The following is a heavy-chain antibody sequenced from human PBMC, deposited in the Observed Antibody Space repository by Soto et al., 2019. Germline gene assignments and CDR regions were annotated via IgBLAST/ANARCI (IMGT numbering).Heavy chain of an antibody. CDR3: ARGWGSYDSSGHDAFDI. CDR2: IYYSGST. V-gene: IGHV4-59*11. J-gene: IGHJ3*02. Sequence: PSETLSLTCTFSCGSIISHYWSWVRQPPGKVLEWIGYIYYSGSTSYNPSLQSRVTISVDTSKNQFSLKLTSVTTADTAVYYCARGWGSYDSSGHDAFDIWGQGTMVTVSS. CDR1: CGSIISHY. D-gene: IGHD3-22*01.